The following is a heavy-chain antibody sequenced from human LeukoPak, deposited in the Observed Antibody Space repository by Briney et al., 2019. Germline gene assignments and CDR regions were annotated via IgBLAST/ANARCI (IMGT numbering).Heavy chain of an antibody. CDR2: IYTSGST. CDR3: ARDFSRGYSIDRADAFDI. Sequence: PSETLSLTCTVSGGSISSYYWSWIRQPAGKGLEWIGRIYTSGSTNYNPSLKSRVTMSVDTSKNQFSLKLSSVTAADTAVYYCARDFSRGYSIDRADAFDIWGQGTMVTVSS. D-gene: IGHD3-3*01. J-gene: IGHJ3*02. V-gene: IGHV4-4*07. CDR1: GGSISSYY.